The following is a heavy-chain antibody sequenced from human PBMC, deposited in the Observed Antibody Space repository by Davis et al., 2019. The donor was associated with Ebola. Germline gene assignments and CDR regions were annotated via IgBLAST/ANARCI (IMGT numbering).Heavy chain of an antibody. J-gene: IGHJ6*03. D-gene: IGHD6-6*01. Sequence: PGGSLRLSCAASGFTFSSYAMHWVRQAPGKGLEWVAVISYDGSNKYYADSVKGRFTISRDNSKNTLYLQMNSLRAEDTAVYYCARDGIAARHYYYYYMDVWGKGTTVTVSS. CDR1: GFTFSSYA. V-gene: IGHV3-30-3*01. CDR2: ISYDGSNK. CDR3: ARDGIAARHYYYYYMDV.